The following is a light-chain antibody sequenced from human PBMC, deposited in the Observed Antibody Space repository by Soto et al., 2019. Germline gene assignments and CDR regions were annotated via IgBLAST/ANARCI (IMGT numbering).Light chain of an antibody. CDR3: QKYGSAPRT. CDR1: QGINNY. CDR2: AAS. Sequence: IQMTQSPSSLSASVGDRVTITCRASQGINNYLAWYQQRPGKAPKLLIYAASTLQSGVPSRFSGSGSGTDFTLTINNLQPEDVATYYCQKYGSAPRTFGQGTRLQMK. V-gene: IGKV1-27*01. J-gene: IGKJ5*01.